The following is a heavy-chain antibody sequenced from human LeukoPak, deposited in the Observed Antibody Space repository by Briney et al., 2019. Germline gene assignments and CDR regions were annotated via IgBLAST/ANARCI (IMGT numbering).Heavy chain of an antibody. D-gene: IGHD3-22*01. CDR3: ARAAAYYYDSSGYYYGDRPGYYFDY. CDR1: GGSISSSNW. Sequence: SETLSLTCAVSGGSISSSNWWSWIRQPPGQGLEWIGYIYYSGSTYYNPSLKSRVTISVDTSKNQFSLKLSSVTAADTAVYYCARAAAYYYDSSGYYYGDRPGYYFDYWGQGTLVTVSS. J-gene: IGHJ4*02. V-gene: IGHV4-30-4*01. CDR2: IYYSGST.